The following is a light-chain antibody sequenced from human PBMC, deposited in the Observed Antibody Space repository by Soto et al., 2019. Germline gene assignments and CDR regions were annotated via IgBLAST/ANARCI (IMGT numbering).Light chain of an antibody. J-gene: IGKJ1*01. CDR2: KAS. V-gene: IGKV1-5*03. Sequence: IHLTQSPSSLSASVGDRVTITCRASQSISSWLAWYQHKPGKAPKLLIYKASTLKSGVPSRFSGSGSGTEFTLTISSLQPDDFATYYCQHYNSYSEAFGQGTKVDIK. CDR1: QSISSW. CDR3: QHYNSYSEA.